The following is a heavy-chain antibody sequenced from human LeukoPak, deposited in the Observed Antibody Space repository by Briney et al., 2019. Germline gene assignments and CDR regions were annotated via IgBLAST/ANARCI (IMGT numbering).Heavy chain of an antibody. J-gene: IGHJ4*02. Sequence: GGSLRLSCAASGFNVSTNYMTWVRQAPGKGLEWVSVIYSGGNTYYADSVKGRFTTSRDNSKTTLYLQMNSLRAEDTAVYYCARVGYASGWYRSWGQGTLVTVSS. CDR1: GFNVSTNY. D-gene: IGHD6-19*01. CDR3: ARVGYASGWYRS. V-gene: IGHV3-53*01. CDR2: IYSGGNT.